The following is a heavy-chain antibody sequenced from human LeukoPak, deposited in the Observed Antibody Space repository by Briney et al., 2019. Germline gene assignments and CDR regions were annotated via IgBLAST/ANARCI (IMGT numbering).Heavy chain of an antibody. Sequence: GGSLRLSCAASGFTFMNAWMIWVRQAPGKGLEWVGRIKSDADGGTPDYAAPARGRFTISRDDSKNTLYLQMNSLKTEDTAVYYCTTFYHEYSPYWGRGTLVTVSS. V-gene: IGHV3-15*01. D-gene: IGHD2/OR15-2a*01. CDR3: TTFYHEYSPY. CDR1: GFTFMNAW. J-gene: IGHJ4*02. CDR2: IKSDADGGTP.